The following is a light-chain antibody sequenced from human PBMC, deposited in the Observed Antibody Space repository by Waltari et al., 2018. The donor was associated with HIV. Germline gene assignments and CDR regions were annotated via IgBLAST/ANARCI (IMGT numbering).Light chain of an antibody. J-gene: IGKJ2*01. CDR1: QGVSDW. V-gene: IGKV1-5*03. Sequence: DIQLTQSPSTLSASIGDKVTITCRASQGVSDWLAWYQHKPGKAPKLLGYRASALQVGVPSRFSGSGSGTEFTLTINSLQPDDFATYYCQQYQSYLTFGQGTKLEMK. CDR3: QQYQSYLT. CDR2: RAS.